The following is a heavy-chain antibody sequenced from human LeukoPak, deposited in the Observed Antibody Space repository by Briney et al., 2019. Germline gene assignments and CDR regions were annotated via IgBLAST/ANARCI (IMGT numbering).Heavy chain of an antibody. V-gene: IGHV4-59*08. Sequence: SETLSPTCTVSGGSLSSYYWSWIRQPPGKGLEWIGYIYYSGSTNYNPSLKRRVTISVDTSKNQFSLKLSSVTAADTAVYYCARFGGSGSYYYYYYGMDVWGQGITVTVSS. CDR3: ARFGGSGSYYYYYYGMDV. J-gene: IGHJ6*02. CDR1: GGSLSSYY. CDR2: IYYSGST. D-gene: IGHD3-10*01.